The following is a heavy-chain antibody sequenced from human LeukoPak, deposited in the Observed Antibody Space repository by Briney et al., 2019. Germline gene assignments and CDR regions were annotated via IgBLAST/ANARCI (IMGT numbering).Heavy chain of an antibody. CDR2: IIPIFGTA. CDR3: ASLPVEMANNPLH. Sequence: SVKVSCKASGGTFSSYDISWVRQAPGQGLEWMGGIIPIFGTANYAQKFQGRVTITTDESTSTAYMELSSLRSEDTAVYYCASLPVEMANNPLHWGQGTLVTVSS. V-gene: IGHV1-69*05. CDR1: GGTFSSYD. D-gene: IGHD5-24*01. J-gene: IGHJ4*02.